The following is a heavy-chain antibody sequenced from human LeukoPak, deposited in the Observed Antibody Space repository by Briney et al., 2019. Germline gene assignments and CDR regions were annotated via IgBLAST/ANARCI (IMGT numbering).Heavy chain of an antibody. CDR3: AKDIQLST. CDR2: IASNGANS. J-gene: IGHJ3*01. V-gene: IGHV3-23*01. D-gene: IGHD5-24*01. CDR1: GFNFRDAA. Sequence: PGGSLRLSCAAAGFNFRDAAMTWVRQAPGKGLEWVSLIASNGANSYYAESVKGRFSISRDNSKNMLSLQMNSLRVDDTARYYCAKDIQLSTWGLGTVVTVSS.